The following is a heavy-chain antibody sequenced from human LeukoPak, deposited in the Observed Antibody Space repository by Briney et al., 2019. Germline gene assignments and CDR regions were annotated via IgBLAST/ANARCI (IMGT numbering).Heavy chain of an antibody. D-gene: IGHD3-9*01. V-gene: IGHV1-2*02. CDR1: GYTFTGYY. J-gene: IGHJ4*02. CDR2: INPNSGGT. CDR3: ARAPTGHPFFDY. Sequence: GASVKVSCKASGYTFTGYYMHWVRQAPGQGREWMGWINPNSGGTNYAQKFQGRVTMTRDTSISTAYMELSRLRSDDTAVYYCARAPTGHPFFDYWGQGTLVTVSS.